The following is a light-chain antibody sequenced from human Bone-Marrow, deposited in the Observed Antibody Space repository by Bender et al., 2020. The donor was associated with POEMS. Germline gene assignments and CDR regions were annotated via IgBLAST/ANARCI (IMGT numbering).Light chain of an antibody. V-gene: IGLV2-14*02. CDR3: SSFTTTNTQV. Sequence: QSALTQPASVSGSPGQSITISCTGTSSDVGSYNLVSWYQQHPGKAPKFMIYEGTKRPSGVSNRFSGSKSGNTASLTISGLQAEDEADYYCSSFTTTNTQVFGGGTKLTVL. CDR1: SSDVGSYNL. J-gene: IGLJ2*01. CDR2: EGT.